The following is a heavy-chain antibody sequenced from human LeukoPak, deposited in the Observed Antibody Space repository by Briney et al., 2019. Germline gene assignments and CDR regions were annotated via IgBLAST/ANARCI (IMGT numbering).Heavy chain of an antibody. D-gene: IGHD6-19*01. CDR2: IYSGGST. V-gene: IGHV3-66*01. CDR3: ARAIGSSGWYYYYYMDV. Sequence: GGSLRLSCTVSGFTVSSNYMSWVRQAPGKGLEWVSVIYSGGSTYYADSVKGRFTISRDNSKNTLYLQMNSLRAEDTAVYYCARAIGSSGWYYYYYMDVWGKGTTVTISS. J-gene: IGHJ6*03. CDR1: GFTVSSNY.